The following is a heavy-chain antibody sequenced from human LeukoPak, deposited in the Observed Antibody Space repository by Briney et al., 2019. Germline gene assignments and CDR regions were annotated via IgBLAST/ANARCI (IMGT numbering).Heavy chain of an antibody. CDR3: AKGQSLNTMIVVITTVDY. CDR1: GGSFSGYY. V-gene: IGHV3-23*01. Sequence: ETLSLTCAVYGGSFSGYYWSWIRQPPGKGLEWVSAISGSGRSTYYADSVKGRFTISRDNSKNTLYLQMNSLRAEDTAVYYCAKGQSLNTMIVVITTVDYWGQGTLVTVSS. J-gene: IGHJ4*02. D-gene: IGHD3-22*01. CDR2: ISGSGRST.